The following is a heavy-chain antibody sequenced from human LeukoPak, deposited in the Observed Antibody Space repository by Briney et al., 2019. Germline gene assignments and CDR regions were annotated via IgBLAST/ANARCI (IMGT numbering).Heavy chain of an antibody. J-gene: IGHJ4*02. Sequence: GGSLRLSCAASGFTFSSYSMNWVRQAPGKGLEWVSSISSSSSYIYYADSVKGRFTISRDNAKNSLYLQMNSLGAEDTAVYYCARVGAYSSGWPGGSAYYFDYWGQGTLVTVSS. CDR1: GFTFSSYS. V-gene: IGHV3-21*01. CDR3: ARVGAYSSGWPGGSAYYFDY. CDR2: ISSSSSYI. D-gene: IGHD6-19*01.